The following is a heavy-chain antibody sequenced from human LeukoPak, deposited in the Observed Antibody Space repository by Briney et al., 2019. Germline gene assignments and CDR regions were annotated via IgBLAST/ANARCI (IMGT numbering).Heavy chain of an antibody. J-gene: IGHJ5*02. D-gene: IGHD3-10*01. V-gene: IGHV4-59*01. Sequence: SETLSLTCTVPGGSISSYYWSWIRQPPGKGLEWIGYIYYSGSTNYNPSLKSRVTISVDTSKNQFSLKLSSVTAADTAVYYCARALGSGSYYNVGWFDPWGQGTLVTVSS. CDR1: GGSISSYY. CDR2: IYYSGST. CDR3: ARALGSGSYYNVGWFDP.